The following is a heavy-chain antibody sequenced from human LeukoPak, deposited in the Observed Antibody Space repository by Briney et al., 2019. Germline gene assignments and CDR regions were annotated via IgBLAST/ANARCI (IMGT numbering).Heavy chain of an antibody. V-gene: IGHV3-48*04. CDR1: RFTFSNYW. J-gene: IGHJ4*02. Sequence: GGSLRLSCAASRFTFSNYWMHWVRQAPGKGLEWVSYISSSGSTIYYADSVKGRFTISRDNAKNSLYLQMNSLRAEDTAVYYCARGYSYSPDYWGQGTLVTVSS. D-gene: IGHD3-16*02. CDR2: ISSSGSTI. CDR3: ARGYSYSPDY.